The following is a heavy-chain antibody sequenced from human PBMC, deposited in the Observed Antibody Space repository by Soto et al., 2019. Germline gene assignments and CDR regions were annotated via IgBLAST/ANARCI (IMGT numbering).Heavy chain of an antibody. V-gene: IGHV3-23*01. Sequence: DVQLLESGGGRVQPGGSLTLSCAASKFTFSDFAMSWVRQAPGKGLEWVSSIGGRGTDTYYADSVKGRFTISRDHSKNTLFLQMDGLRDEDTAVYYCAKDAVPYNGKWDWFDSWGQGTLVIVSS. CDR2: IGGRGTDT. D-gene: IGHD1-20*01. J-gene: IGHJ5*01. CDR3: AKDAVPYNGKWDWFDS. CDR1: KFTFSDFA.